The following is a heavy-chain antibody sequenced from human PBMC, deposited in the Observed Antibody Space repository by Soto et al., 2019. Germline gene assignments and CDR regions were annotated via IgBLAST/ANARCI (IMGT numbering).Heavy chain of an antibody. D-gene: IGHD3-10*01. CDR1: GGSISSGGYY. J-gene: IGHJ5*02. Sequence: NPSETLSLTCTVSGGSISSGGYYWRWIRQHPGKGLEWIGYIYYSGSTYYNPSLKSRVTISVDTSKNQFSLKLSSVTAADTAVYYCARRVLLWFGANNWFDPWGQGTLVTVSS. CDR3: ARRVLLWFGANNWFDP. V-gene: IGHV4-31*03. CDR2: IYYSGST.